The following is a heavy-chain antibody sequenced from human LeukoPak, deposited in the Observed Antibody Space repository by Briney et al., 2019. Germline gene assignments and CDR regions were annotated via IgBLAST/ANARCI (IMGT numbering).Heavy chain of an antibody. D-gene: IGHD3-22*01. J-gene: IGHJ4*02. CDR1: GFAFSSYA. V-gene: IGHV3-30-3*01. CDR2: ISYDGSNK. CDR3: ARDGPDSSGYYFDY. Sequence: GGSLRLSCAASGFAFSSYAMHWVRQAPGKGLEWVAVISYDGSNKYYADSVKGRFTISRDNSKNTLYLQMNSLRAEDTAVYYCARDGPDSSGYYFDYWGQGTLVTVSS.